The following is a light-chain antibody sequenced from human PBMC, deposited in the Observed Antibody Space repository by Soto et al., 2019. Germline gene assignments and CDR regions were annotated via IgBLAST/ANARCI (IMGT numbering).Light chain of an antibody. CDR2: GAS. CDR1: QISSSTY. Sequence: DIVLTPSPGPLSLSPGERDTLSCRSSQISSSTYLGWYQQKPGQAPRLLIYGASSRATGIPDRFSGSGSGTDFTLTISRLEPEDFAVYDCQHYGTSLYTFGQGTKLEIK. J-gene: IGKJ2*01. CDR3: QHYGTSLYT. V-gene: IGKV3-20*01.